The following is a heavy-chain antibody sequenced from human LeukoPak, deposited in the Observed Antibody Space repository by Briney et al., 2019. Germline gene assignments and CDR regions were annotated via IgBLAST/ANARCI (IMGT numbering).Heavy chain of an antibody. Sequence: SETLSLTCTVSGASISSSSYYWGWIRQPPGKGLEWIGNIYYTGSTYYKSSLKSRVTLSVDTSKNQFSLKLSSVTVADTAVFYCARYNPSPRADYSFFDYWGQGTVVTASS. CDR3: ARYNPSPRADYSFFDY. V-gene: IGHV4-39*01. D-gene: IGHD1-14*01. J-gene: IGHJ4*02. CDR2: IYYTGST. CDR1: GASISSSSYY.